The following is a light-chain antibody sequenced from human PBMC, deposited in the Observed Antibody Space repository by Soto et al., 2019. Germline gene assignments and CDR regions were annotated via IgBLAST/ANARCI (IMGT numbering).Light chain of an antibody. CDR3: SSYVGSNNVI. J-gene: IGLJ2*01. V-gene: IGLV2-8*01. CDR1: SSDVGGYNY. Sequence: QSALTQLPSASGSPGQSVTISCTGTSSDVGGYNYVSWYQQHPGKAPKLMINEVTKRPSGVPDRFSGSKSGNTASLTVSGLQAEDEADYYFSSYVGSNNVIFGGGTKLTVL. CDR2: EVT.